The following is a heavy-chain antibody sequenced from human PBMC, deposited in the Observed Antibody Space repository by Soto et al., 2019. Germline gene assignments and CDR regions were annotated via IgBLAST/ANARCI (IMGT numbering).Heavy chain of an antibody. CDR1: GYTFTSYY. CDR2: INPSGGST. D-gene: IGHD5-18*01. V-gene: IGHV1-46*01. J-gene: IGHJ4*02. CDR3: AREAGTQLWTTRYYFDY. Sequence: GASVKVSCKASGYTFTSYYMHWVRQAPGQGLEWMGIINPSGGSTSYAQKFQGRVTMTRDTSTSTVYMELSSLRSEDTAVYYCAREAGTQLWTTRYYFDYWGQGTLVTVSS.